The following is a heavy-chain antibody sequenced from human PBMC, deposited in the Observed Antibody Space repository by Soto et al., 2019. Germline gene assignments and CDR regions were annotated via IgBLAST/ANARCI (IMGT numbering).Heavy chain of an antibody. CDR3: ARQVEDGYSFGYHY. V-gene: IGHV5-51*01. J-gene: IGHJ4*02. D-gene: IGHD5-18*01. CDR2: IYPGDSDT. CDR1: GYRFASYW. Sequence: RESLKISCKGSGYRFASYWIGWVRQMPGKGLEWMGIIYPGDSDTRYSPPFQGQVTISADSSISTAYLQWSSLKASDSAMYFCARQVEDGYSFGYHYWGQGTQVTVSS.